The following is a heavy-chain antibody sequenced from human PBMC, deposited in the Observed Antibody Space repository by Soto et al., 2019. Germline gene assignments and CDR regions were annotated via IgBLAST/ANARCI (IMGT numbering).Heavy chain of an antibody. CDR3: GRVNADSYHFYYGRDV. CDR1: GFSLTTGRMG. D-gene: IGHD4-17*01. J-gene: IGHJ6*02. CDR2: IFSDNER. Sequence: QVTLKESGPVLVKPTETLTLNCTVSGFSLTTGRMGVSWIRQSPGKALEWLAHIFSDNERSYSTSLQGRLTMTKDSSGSQVVLSMTNIDPVDSGTYYCGRVNADSYHFYYGRDVWGQGTTVTVSS. V-gene: IGHV2-26*01.